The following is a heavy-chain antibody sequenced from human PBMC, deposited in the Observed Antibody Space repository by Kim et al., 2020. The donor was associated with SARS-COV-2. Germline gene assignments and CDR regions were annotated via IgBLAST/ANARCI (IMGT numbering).Heavy chain of an antibody. CDR2: IYHSGST. J-gene: IGHJ5*02. CDR1: GGSISSSNW. Sequence: SETLSLTCAVSGGSISSSNWWSWVRQPPGKGLEWIGEIYHSGSTNYNPSLKSRVTISVDKSKNQFSLKMSSVTAADTAVYYCARGLSSGGRGWFDPWGQGTLVTVSS. V-gene: IGHV4-4*02. D-gene: IGHD2-15*01. CDR3: ARGLSSGGRGWFDP.